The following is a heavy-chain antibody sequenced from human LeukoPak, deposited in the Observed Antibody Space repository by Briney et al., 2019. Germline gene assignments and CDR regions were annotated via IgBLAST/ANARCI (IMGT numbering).Heavy chain of an antibody. CDR1: GFTFSSYS. Sequence: GGSLRLSCAASGFTFSSYSMNWVRQAPGKGLEWVSSISSSGTYTYYADSVRGRFTISRDNAKNSLYLQMNSLRAEDTAVYYCARGRAFYDILTGYPLDYWGQGTLVTVSS. CDR2: ISSSGTYT. V-gene: IGHV3-21*01. D-gene: IGHD3-9*01. CDR3: ARGRAFYDILTGYPLDY. J-gene: IGHJ4*02.